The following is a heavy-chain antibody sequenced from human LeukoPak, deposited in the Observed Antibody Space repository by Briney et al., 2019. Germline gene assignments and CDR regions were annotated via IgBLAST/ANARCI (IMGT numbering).Heavy chain of an antibody. V-gene: IGHV3-7*01. CDR3: ASSHDSSGND. Sequence: PGGSLRLSCVASGFSFSSYWMAWVRQAPGKGLEWVANIKYDGSHKYYVDSVMGRFTISRDNAKNSVYLQMNSLRVDDTAVYFCASSHDSSGNDWGQGTMVTVSS. CDR2: IKYDGSHK. D-gene: IGHD3-22*01. CDR1: GFSFSSYW. J-gene: IGHJ4*02.